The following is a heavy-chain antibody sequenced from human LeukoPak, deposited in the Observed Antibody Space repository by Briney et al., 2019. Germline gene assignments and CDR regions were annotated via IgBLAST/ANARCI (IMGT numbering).Heavy chain of an antibody. CDR2: INHSGST. Sequence: SETLSLTCAVYGGSFSGYYWSWIRQPPGKGLEWIGEINHSGSTNYNPSLKSRVTISVDTSKNQFSLKLSSVTAADTAVYYCARGQARTALAATAFDYWGQGTLVTVSS. V-gene: IGHV4-34*01. J-gene: IGHJ4*02. CDR3: ARGQARTALAATAFDY. D-gene: IGHD6-25*01. CDR1: GGSFSGYY.